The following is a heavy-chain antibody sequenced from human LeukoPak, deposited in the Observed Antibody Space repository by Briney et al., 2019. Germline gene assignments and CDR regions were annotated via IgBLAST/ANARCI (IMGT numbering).Heavy chain of an antibody. V-gene: IGHV3-23*01. CDR3: AKAPGSGSYSSFDY. Sequence: GGSLRLSCAASRFTFSNYAMSWVRQAPGKGLEWVSAISGSGGSTYYADSVKGRFTISRDNSKNTLSLQMNSLRAEDTAVYYCAKAPGSGSYSSFDYWGQGTLVTVSS. CDR1: RFTFSNYA. J-gene: IGHJ4*02. CDR2: ISGSGGST. D-gene: IGHD3-10*01.